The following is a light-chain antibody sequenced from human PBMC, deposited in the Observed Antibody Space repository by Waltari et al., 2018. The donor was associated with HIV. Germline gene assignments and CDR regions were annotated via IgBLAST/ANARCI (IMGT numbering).Light chain of an antibody. CDR1: TFIVASHT. Sequence: QSVLTQPPSASGTPGQGFSISCSVSTFIVASHTLLWNRQVTEEAPKLLNWSDNKRPKGVHDRFSDLKNGTSASLAISGLQSEDEADYFCATWDDSHNRPVFGGGTKVNVL. J-gene: IGLJ3*02. CDR3: ATWDDSHNRPV. CDR2: SDN. V-gene: IGLV1-44*01.